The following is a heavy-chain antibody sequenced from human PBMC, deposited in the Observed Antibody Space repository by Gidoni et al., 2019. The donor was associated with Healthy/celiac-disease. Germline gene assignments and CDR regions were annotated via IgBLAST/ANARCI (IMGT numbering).Heavy chain of an antibody. J-gene: IGHJ1*01. Sequence: HVTISADKSISTAYLQWSSLKASDTAMYYCARLGAYGEYFQHWGQGTLVTVSS. D-gene: IGHD3-10*01. CDR3: ARLGAYGEYFQH. V-gene: IGHV5-10-1*01.